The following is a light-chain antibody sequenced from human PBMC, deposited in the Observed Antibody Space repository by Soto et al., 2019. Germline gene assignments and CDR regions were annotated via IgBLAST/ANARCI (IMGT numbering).Light chain of an antibody. Sequence: QSVLTQPASVSGSPGQSITISCTGTSSDVGGYDYVSWYQQHPGKAPRLMIYDVNNRPSGVSNRFSGSKSGNTASLTIAGLQAEDEADYYCNSYSTRSTPLVFGGGTTLTVL. CDR3: NSYSTRSTPLV. V-gene: IGLV2-14*03. J-gene: IGLJ2*01. CDR2: DVN. CDR1: SSDVGGYDY.